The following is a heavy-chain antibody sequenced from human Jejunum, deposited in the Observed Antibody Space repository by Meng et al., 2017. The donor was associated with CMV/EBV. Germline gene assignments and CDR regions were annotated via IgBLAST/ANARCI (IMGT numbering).Heavy chain of an antibody. D-gene: IGHD5-18*01. Sequence: VQLVQSRSELKEPGASVKASCTTSGYSFSSYGRNWVREAPGHRLEWMGWIETKASNPAYAPDFTGRFVFSMDSSVSTAYLEISRLRAEDTAVYYCTRGAGAHTAKYDFWGRGTLVTVSS. CDR1: GYSFSSYG. V-gene: IGHV7-4-1*02. CDR3: TRGAGAHTAKYDF. CDR2: IETKASNP. J-gene: IGHJ4*02.